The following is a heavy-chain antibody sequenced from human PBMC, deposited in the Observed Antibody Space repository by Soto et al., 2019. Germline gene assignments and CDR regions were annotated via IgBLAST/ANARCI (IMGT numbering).Heavy chain of an antibody. D-gene: IGHD4-17*01. J-gene: IGHJ6*02. CDR1: GGSFSGDN. V-gene: IGHV4-34*01. CDR2: IYHSRST. CDR3: ASLLTTDIYYYCYGMDV. Sequence: SATLSFTSAVYGGSFSGDNWSWIRQPPGRGQERIGEIYHSRSTSYNPSLKSRVTISVDTSKNQFSLKLSSVTAADTAVYYCASLLTTDIYYYCYGMDVWGQGTTVTVS.